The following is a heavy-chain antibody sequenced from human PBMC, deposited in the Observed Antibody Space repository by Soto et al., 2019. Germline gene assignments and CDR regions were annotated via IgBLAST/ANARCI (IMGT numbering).Heavy chain of an antibody. Sequence: SETLSLTCTVPGGSISSYYWSWIRQPPGKGLEWIGYIYYSGSTNYNPSLKSRVTISVDTSKNQFSLKLSSVTAADTAVYYCARDSSYRHAFDIWGQGTMVTVSS. CDR3: ARDSSYRHAFDI. J-gene: IGHJ3*02. D-gene: IGHD1-26*01. V-gene: IGHV4-59*01. CDR2: IYYSGST. CDR1: GGSISSYY.